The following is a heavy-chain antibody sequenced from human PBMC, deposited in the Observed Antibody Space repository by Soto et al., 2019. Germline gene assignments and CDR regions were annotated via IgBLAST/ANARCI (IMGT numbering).Heavy chain of an antibody. Sequence: ASVKVCCKASGYTFTSYGISWVRQAPGQGPEWVGWVSAYIGTAYYAQKLQGRVTMTADTSTNTAYMELRSLRSDDTAVYHCVRDLLGSGGHFDYWGQGTPVTVSS. CDR1: GYTFTSYG. CDR3: VRDLLGSGGHFDY. D-gene: IGHD7-27*01. J-gene: IGHJ4*02. CDR2: VSAYIGTA. V-gene: IGHV1-18*01.